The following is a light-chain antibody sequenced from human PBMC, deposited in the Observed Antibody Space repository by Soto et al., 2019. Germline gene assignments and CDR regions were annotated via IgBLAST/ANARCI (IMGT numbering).Light chain of an antibody. V-gene: IGLV1-44*01. CDR2: VDD. Sequence: QSVLTQPPSVSGTLGQRVIISCSGSRSNIGVNTVNWYRQLPGTAPKLLIYVDDERSSGVPDRFSGSKSGTSASLAISGLQSEDEADFYCAAWDDSLNGFVFGTGTKLTVL. CDR1: RSNIGVNT. J-gene: IGLJ1*01. CDR3: AAWDDSLNGFV.